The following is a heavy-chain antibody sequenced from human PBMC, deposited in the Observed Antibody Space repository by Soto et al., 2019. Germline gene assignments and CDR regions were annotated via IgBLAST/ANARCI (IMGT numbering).Heavy chain of an antibody. CDR2: MNPNSNNT. Sequence: QGQLVQSGAEVKKPGASVKVSCKASGYTFTSYDINWVRQATGQGLEWMGWMNPNSNNTGYAQKFQGRVTMTRNTSISTAYMELSSLRSEDTAVYYCARTLGYDFWSGYSNDAFDIWGQGTMVTVSS. D-gene: IGHD3-3*01. CDR3: ARTLGYDFWSGYSNDAFDI. V-gene: IGHV1-8*01. J-gene: IGHJ3*02. CDR1: GYTFTSYD.